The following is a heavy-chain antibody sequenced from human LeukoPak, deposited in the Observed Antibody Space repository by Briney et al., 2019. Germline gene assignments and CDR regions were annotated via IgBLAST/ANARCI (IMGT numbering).Heavy chain of an antibody. V-gene: IGHV3-21*01. CDR2: ISGSNSYI. CDR1: GFTFSNYW. Sequence: GGSLRLSCAASGFTFSNYWMHWVRQAPGKGLEWVSSISGSNSYIYYADSVKGRFTISRDNAKNSLYLQMNSLRAEDTAVYYCARLLTPDYWGQGTLVTVSS. J-gene: IGHJ4*02. CDR3: ARLLTPDY. D-gene: IGHD4-23*01.